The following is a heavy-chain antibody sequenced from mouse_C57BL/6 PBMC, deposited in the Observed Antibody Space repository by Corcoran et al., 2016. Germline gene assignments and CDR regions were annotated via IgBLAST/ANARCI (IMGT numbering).Heavy chain of an antibody. V-gene: IGHV1-85*01. CDR2: IYPRDGST. CDR1: GYTFTSYD. J-gene: IGHJ3*01. CDR3: ARPHYGSSPAWFAY. D-gene: IGHD1-1*01. Sequence: QVQLQQSGPELVKPGASVKLSCKASGYTFTSYDINWVKQRPGQGLEWIGWIYPRDGSTKYNEKFKGKATLTVDTSSSTAYMELHSLTSEDSAVYFCARPHYGSSPAWFAYWGQGTLVTVSA.